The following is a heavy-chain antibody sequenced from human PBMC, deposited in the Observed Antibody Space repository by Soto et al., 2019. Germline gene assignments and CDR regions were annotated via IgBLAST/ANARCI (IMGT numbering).Heavy chain of an antibody. Sequence: ASETLSLTCAVYGGSFSCYYWSWIRQPPGKGLEWIGEINHSGSTNYNPSLKSRVTISVDTSKNQFSLKLSSVTAADTAVYYCASLQLPRAYYYYYGMDVWGQGTTVTVSS. CDR3: ASLQLPRAYYYYYGMDV. CDR2: INHSGST. D-gene: IGHD2-2*01. J-gene: IGHJ6*02. V-gene: IGHV4-34*01. CDR1: GGSFSCYY.